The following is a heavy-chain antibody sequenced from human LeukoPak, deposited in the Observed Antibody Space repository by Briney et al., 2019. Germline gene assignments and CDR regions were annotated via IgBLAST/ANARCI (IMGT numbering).Heavy chain of an antibody. Sequence: KPSETLSLTCAVYGGSFSGYYWSWIRQPPGKGLEWIGEINHSGSTNYNPSLKSRVTISVDTSKNQFSLKLSSATAADTAVYYCARGSIAAAGPSGFDLWGRGTLVTVSS. V-gene: IGHV4-34*01. CDR3: ARGSIAAAGPSGFDL. J-gene: IGHJ2*01. CDR1: GGSFSGYY. D-gene: IGHD6-13*01. CDR2: INHSGST.